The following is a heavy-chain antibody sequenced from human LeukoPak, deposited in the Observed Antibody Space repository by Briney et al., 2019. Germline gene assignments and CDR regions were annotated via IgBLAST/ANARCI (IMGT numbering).Heavy chain of an antibody. J-gene: IGHJ5*02. Sequence: ASVKVSCKASGYTFTSYAMHWVRQAPGQRLEWMGWINAGNGNTKYSQKFQGIVTITRDTSASTAYMELSSLRSEDTAVYYCAREDPPVLLWFGELRSAFDPRGQGTLVTVSS. CDR2: INAGNGNT. D-gene: IGHD3-10*01. V-gene: IGHV1-3*01. CDR1: GYTFTSYA. CDR3: AREDPPVLLWFGELRSAFDP.